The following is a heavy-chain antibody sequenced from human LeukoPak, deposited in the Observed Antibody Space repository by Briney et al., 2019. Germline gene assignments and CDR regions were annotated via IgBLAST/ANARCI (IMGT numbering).Heavy chain of an antibody. CDR2: INHSGST. D-gene: IGHD6-6*01. CDR1: GGSFSGYY. Sequence: PSETLSLTCAVYGGSFSGYYWSWIRQPPGKGLEWIGEINHSGSTNYNPPLKGRVTMSVDTSQTQFSLKLSSVTAADTAVYFCARGRSIGARRGAFDIWGQGTMVSVSS. CDR3: ARGRSIGARRGAFDI. V-gene: IGHV4-34*01. J-gene: IGHJ3*02.